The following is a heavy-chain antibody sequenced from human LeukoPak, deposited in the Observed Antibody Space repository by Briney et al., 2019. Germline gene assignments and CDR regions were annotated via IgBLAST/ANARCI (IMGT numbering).Heavy chain of an antibody. V-gene: IGHV3-7*03. Sequence: GGSLRLSCAASGFIFSTYDMSWVRQPPGKGLEWVANISPDGSTKYHMDSVKGRFTISRDNAKDSLYLEMSRLRDDDTAMYYCATGASGSWDFGGQGTLVTVSS. CDR3: ATGASGSWDF. CDR1: GFIFSTYD. CDR2: ISPDGSTK. J-gene: IGHJ4*02. D-gene: IGHD6-13*01.